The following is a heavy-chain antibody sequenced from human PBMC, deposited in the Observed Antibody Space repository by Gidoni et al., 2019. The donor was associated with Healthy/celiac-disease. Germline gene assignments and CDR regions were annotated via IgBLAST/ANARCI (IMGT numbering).Heavy chain of an antibody. V-gene: IGHV4-31*03. CDR2: IYYSGST. D-gene: IGHD3-9*01. J-gene: IGHJ4*02. CDR1: GGSISRGGYY. Sequence: QVQLQESGPGLVKPSQTMSLTCTVSGGSISRGGYYWRWIRQHPGKGLEWIGYIYYSGSTYYNPSLKSRVTISVDTSKNQFSLKLSSVTAADTAVYYCAREPPLRYDILTGYYRGGYFDYWGQGTLVTVSS. CDR3: AREPPLRYDILTGYYRGGYFDY.